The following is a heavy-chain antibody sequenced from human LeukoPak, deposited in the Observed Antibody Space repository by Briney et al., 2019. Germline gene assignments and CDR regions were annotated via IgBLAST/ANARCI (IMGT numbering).Heavy chain of an antibody. J-gene: IGHJ4*02. CDR2: ISYDGVDK. CDR3: AKDDDYGDYAAGY. Sequence: PGRPLRLSCAASGFTFSSYGMHWVRQAPGKGLECVAFISYDGVDKYYADSVKGRFTISRDYSKNTVYLQMNSLRAEDTAVYYCAKDDDYGDYAAGYWGQGTLVTVSS. D-gene: IGHD4-17*01. V-gene: IGHV3-30*18. CDR1: GFTFSSYG.